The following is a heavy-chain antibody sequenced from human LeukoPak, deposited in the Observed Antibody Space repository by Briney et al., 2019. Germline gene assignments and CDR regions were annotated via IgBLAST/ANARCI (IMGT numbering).Heavy chain of an antibody. D-gene: IGHD1-26*01. J-gene: IGHJ6*02. V-gene: IGHV4-39*02. CDR2: IYIDGIT. CDR1: GGSIRTVGSY. CDR3: ARLFTRAWEYRYGMDV. Sequence: PSETLSLTCTVSGGSIRTVGSYWAWIRQPPGKGLEWIGSIYIDGITHYNSSLQSRVTLSIDTSKNHFSLRLTSVTAADTAVFYCARLFTRAWEYRYGMDVWGQGTAVTVSS.